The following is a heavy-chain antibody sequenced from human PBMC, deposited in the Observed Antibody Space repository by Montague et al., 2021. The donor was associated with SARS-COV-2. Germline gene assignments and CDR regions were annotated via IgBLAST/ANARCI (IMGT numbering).Heavy chain of an antibody. D-gene: IGHD6-25*01. Sequence: SLRLSCAASGFAFNNFAMTWVRQPPGKGLEWVSGIFGSGAGTYYADSVKGRFTISRDNSRNTVYLQMSSLRAEDTAKYYRAKQTGAGAIVYWYFDLWGRGTVVSVSS. V-gene: IGHV3-23*01. J-gene: IGHJ2*01. CDR1: GFAFNNFA. CDR2: IFGSGAGT. CDR3: AKQTGAGAIVYWYFDL.